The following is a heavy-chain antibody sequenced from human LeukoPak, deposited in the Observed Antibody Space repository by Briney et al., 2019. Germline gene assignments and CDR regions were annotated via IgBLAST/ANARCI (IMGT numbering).Heavy chain of an antibody. CDR2: ISYDGSNK. V-gene: IGHV3-30-3*01. D-gene: IGHD3-22*01. J-gene: IGHJ3*02. Sequence: GGSLRLSCAASGFTFSSYAMHWVRQAPGKGLEWVAVISYDGSNKYYADSVKGRFTIPRDNSKNTLYLQMNSLRAEDTAVYYCARESGAKTYYYDSSGYYGDAFDIWGQGTMVTVSS. CDR3: ARESGAKTYYYDSSGYYGDAFDI. CDR1: GFTFSSYA.